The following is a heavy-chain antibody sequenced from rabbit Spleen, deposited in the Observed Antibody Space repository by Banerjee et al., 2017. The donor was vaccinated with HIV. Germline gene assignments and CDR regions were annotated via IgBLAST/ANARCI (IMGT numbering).Heavy chain of an antibody. J-gene: IGHJ4*01. CDR1: GFSFSSQW. CDR3: IRYTSYFKL. D-gene: IGHD6-1*01. CDR2: IAGGNNNIN. V-gene: IGHV1S45*01. Sequence: QEQLEESGGDLVKPGASLTLTCTASGFSFSSQWMCWVRQAPGKGLEWIACIAGGNNNINHHASWAKGRFTISKTSSTTVTLQMTSLTAADTATYFCIRYTSYFKLWGPGTLVTVS.